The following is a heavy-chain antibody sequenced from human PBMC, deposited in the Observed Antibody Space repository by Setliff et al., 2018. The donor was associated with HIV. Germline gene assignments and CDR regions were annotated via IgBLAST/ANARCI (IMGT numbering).Heavy chain of an antibody. V-gene: IGHV3-48*01. CDR1: GFSFRTYS. D-gene: IGHD3-10*01. Sequence: GSLKISCAASGFSFRTYSMNWVRQAPGEGLEWVSYISTGGTAMFYADSVKGRFTISRDDAKNSMYLQMNRLRAEDTAVYYCARGVGSRTFGYNWFDPWGQGTLVTAPQ. CDR3: ARGVGSRTFGYNWFDP. CDR2: ISTGGTAM. J-gene: IGHJ5*02.